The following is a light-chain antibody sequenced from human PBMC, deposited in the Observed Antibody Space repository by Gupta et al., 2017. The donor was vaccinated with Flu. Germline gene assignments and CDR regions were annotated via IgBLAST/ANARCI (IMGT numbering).Light chain of an antibody. CDR1: QSVRSN. CDR2: GAS. J-gene: IGKJ3*01. CDR3: QQYNNWPLLT. V-gene: IGKV3-15*01. Sequence: EILMPQSPATLSVSPGERATLSCRASQSVRSNLAWYQQKPGQAPRLLIFGASTRATGSPARFSGSGSGTEFTLTISSLQSEDFAVYYCQQYNNWPLLTFGPGTKVDIK.